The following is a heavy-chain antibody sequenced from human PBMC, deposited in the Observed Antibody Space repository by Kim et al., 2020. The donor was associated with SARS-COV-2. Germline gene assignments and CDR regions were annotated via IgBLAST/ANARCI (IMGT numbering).Heavy chain of an antibody. D-gene: IGHD3-22*01. CDR2: ISYDGSNK. CDR1: GFTFSSYG. V-gene: IGHV3-30*18. CDR3: AKETYYYDSSGYYYFDY. J-gene: IGHJ4*02. Sequence: GGSLRLSCAASGFTFSSYGMHWVRQAPGKGLEWVAVISYDGSNKYYADSVKGRFTISRDNSKNTLYLQMNSLRAEDTAVYYCAKETYYYDSSGYYYFDYWGQGTLVTVSS.